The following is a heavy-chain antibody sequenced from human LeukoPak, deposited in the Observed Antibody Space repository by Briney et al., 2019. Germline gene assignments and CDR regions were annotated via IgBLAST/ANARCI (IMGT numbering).Heavy chain of an antibody. CDR3: AREGTLGYCSGGSCYYFDY. CDR2: IIPTFGTA. V-gene: IGHV1-69*13. CDR1: GGTFSSYA. Sequence: ASVNVSCKASGGTFSSYAISWVRQAPGQGLEWMGGIIPTFGTANYAQKFQGRVTITADESTSTAYMELSSLRSEDTAVYYCAREGTLGYCSGGSCYYFDYWGQGTLVTVSS. D-gene: IGHD2-15*01. J-gene: IGHJ4*02.